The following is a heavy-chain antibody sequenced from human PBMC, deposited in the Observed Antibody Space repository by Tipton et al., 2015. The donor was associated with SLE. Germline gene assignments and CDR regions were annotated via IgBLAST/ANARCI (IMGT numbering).Heavy chain of an antibody. CDR2: INHSGRT. J-gene: IGHJ4*02. V-gene: IGHV4-34*01. CDR1: GGSFSGYY. D-gene: IGHD6-13*01. CDR3: ARHGQQPGKGID. Sequence: TLSLTCAIYGGSFSGYYWSWIRQPPGKGLEWIGEINHSGRTNYNPSLQGHVTISADKSISTAYLQWSSLKASDTAMYYCARHGQQPGKGIDWGQGTLVTVSS.